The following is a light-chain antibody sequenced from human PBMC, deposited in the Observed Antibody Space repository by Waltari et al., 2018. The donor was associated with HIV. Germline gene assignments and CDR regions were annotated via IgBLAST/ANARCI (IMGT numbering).Light chain of an antibody. J-gene: IGLJ3*02. V-gene: IGLV4-69*01. CDR2: VNSDGSH. Sequence: QLVLTQSPSASASLGGSVKLTCTPRSAHSTYAIACHHQQPQKGPRYFMRVNSDGSHSKGDGIPDRFSGSSSGAERYLTISSLQSEDEAEYYCQTWGTGIQVFGGGTKLTVL. CDR1: SAHSTYA. CDR3: QTWGTGIQV.